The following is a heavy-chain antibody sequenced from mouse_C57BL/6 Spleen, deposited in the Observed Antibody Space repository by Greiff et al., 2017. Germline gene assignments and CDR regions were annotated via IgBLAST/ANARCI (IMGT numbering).Heavy chain of an antibody. D-gene: IGHD2-1*01. CDR1: GYSITSGYD. V-gene: IGHV3-1*01. CDR3: ARRSTPYYYAMDY. J-gene: IGHJ4*01. CDR2: ISYSGST. Sequence: DVKLVESGPGMVKPSQSLSLTCTVTGYSITSGYDWHWIRHFPGNKLEWMGYISYSGSTNYNPSLKSRISITHDTSKNHFFLKLNSVTTEDTATYYCARRSTPYYYAMDYWGQGTSVTVSS.